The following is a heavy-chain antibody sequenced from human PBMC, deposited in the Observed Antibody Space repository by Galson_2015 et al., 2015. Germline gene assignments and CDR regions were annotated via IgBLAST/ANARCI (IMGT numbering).Heavy chain of an antibody. CDR2: IYYSGST. D-gene: IGHD2-2*01. CDR3: ARDGGRGYCSSTSCFWY. V-gene: IGHV4-59*01. Sequence: ETLSLTCTVSGGSISSYYWSWIRQPPGKGLEWIGYIYYSGSTNYNPSLKSRVTISVDTSKNQFSLKLSSVTAADTAVYYCARDGGRGYCSSTSCFWYWGQGTLVTVSS. J-gene: IGHJ4*02. CDR1: GGSISSYY.